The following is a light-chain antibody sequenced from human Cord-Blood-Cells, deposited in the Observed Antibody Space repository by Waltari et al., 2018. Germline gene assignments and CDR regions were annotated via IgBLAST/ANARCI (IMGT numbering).Light chain of an antibody. J-gene: IGLJ3*02. Sequence: QSVLTEPHSASGTPGQRVTIPCSGSSYNLGSNYVSCYHPLRGTAPKLLIYRNNQRPSGVPDRFSGSKSGTSASLAISGLRSEDEADYYCAAWDDSLSCWVFGGGTKLTVL. CDR3: AAWDDSLSCWV. CDR1: SYNLGSNY. V-gene: IGLV1-47*01. CDR2: RNN.